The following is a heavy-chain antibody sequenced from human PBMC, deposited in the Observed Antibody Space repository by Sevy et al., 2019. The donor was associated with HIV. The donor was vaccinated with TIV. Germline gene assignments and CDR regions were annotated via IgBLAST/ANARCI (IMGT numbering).Heavy chain of an antibody. D-gene: IGHD3-10*01. J-gene: IGHJ4*02. CDR2: ISGSGGSAIGGSDGST. V-gene: IGHV3-23*01. CDR1: GFSFSRYG. Sequence: GGSLRLSCAASGFSFSRYGMSWVRQAPGKGLEWVSAISGSGGSAIGGSDGSTYYADSVKGRFTISRDNSKNTLSLQMNSLRAEDTAVYYCAKEIYYSPDYLDYWGQGTLVTVSS. CDR3: AKEIYYSPDYLDY.